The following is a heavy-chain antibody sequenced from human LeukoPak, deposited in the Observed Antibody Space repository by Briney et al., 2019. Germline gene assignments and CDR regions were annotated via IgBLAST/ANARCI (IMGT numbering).Heavy chain of an antibody. D-gene: IGHD3-3*01. J-gene: IGHJ6*03. Sequence: PGGSLRLSCAASGFTFSSYAMSWVRQAPGKGLEWVSAISGSGGSTYYADSVKGRFTISRDNSKNTLYLQMNSLRAEDTAVYYCAKEGYDFLYYYYYMDVWGKGTTVTVSS. CDR2: ISGSGGST. CDR1: GFTFSSYA. CDR3: AKEGYDFLYYYYYMDV. V-gene: IGHV3-23*01.